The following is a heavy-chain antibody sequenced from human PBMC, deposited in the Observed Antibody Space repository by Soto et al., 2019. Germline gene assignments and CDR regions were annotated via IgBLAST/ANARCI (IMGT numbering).Heavy chain of an antibody. CDR3: ARVFPAMVRNGWFDP. D-gene: IGHD5-18*01. CDR2: IYYSGST. CDR1: GGSISSGGYY. Sequence: SETLSLTCTVSGGSISSGGYYWSWIRQHPGKGLEWIGYIYYSGSTYYNPSLKSRVTISVDTSKNQFSLKLSSVTAADTAVYYCARVFPAMVRNGWFDPWGQGTLVTVSS. V-gene: IGHV4-31*03. J-gene: IGHJ5*02.